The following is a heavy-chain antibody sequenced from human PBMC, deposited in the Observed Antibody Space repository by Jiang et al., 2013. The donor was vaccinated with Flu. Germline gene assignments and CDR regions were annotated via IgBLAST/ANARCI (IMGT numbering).Heavy chain of an antibody. CDR3: ARDSCSSSICSGIDY. D-gene: IGHD2-15*01. V-gene: IGHV4-61*01. J-gene: IGHJ4*02. CDR1: GGSVGRGRYY. Sequence: GSGLVKPSETLSLTCIVSGGSVGRGRYYWSWIRQPPGKGLEWLGYIYYNGITNYNPSLKSRVTISADTSRNQFSPKLSSVTAADTAVYYCARDSCSSSICSGIDYWGQGTLVTVSS. CDR2: IYYNGIT.